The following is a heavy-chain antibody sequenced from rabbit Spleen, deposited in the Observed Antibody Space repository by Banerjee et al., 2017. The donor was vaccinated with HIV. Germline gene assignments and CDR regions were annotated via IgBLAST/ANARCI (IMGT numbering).Heavy chain of an antibody. D-gene: IGHD4-1*01. V-gene: IGHV1S40*01. J-gene: IGHJ6*01. CDR2: MYAGSVRDT. CDR1: RVSFSSSSY. CDR3: ARDLYSSGWGALSYGMDL. Sequence: QSLEESGGDLVQPEGSLTLTCTASRVSFSSSSYMCWVRQAPGKGLEWIACMYAGSVRDTYYATWAKGRFTISRSSSTTVPLQMTSLTAADTATYFCARDLYSSGWGALSYGMDLWGQGTLVTVS.